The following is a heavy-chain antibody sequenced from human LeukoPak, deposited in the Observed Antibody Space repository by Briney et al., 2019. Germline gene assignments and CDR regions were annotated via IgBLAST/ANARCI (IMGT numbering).Heavy chain of an antibody. D-gene: IGHD3-22*01. CDR3: ARNMYYYDSSGYYGY. CDR2: IYHSGST. V-gene: IGHV4-38-2*01. J-gene: IGHJ4*02. CDR1: GYSISSGYY. Sequence: PSETLSLTCAVSGYSISSGYYWGWIRQPPGNGLEWIGIIYHSGSTYYNPSLKSRVTISVDTSKNQFSLKLSSVTAADTAVYYCARNMYYYDSSGYYGYWGQGTLVTVSS.